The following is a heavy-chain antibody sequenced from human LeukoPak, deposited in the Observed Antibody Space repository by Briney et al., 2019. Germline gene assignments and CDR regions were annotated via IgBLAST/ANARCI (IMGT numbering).Heavy chain of an antibody. CDR2: FCYSGST. CDR3: ARLGPRAALSP. V-gene: IGHV4-39*01. CDR1: GGSISSSRYY. D-gene: IGHD2-15*01. J-gene: IGHJ5*02. Sequence: PSETLSLTCTVSGGSISSSRYYWGWIRQPPRKGLEWIGSFCYSGSTYYNPSLKSRVTISVDTSQNQFSLKLSSVTAADTAVYYCARLGPRAALSPWGQGTLVTVSS.